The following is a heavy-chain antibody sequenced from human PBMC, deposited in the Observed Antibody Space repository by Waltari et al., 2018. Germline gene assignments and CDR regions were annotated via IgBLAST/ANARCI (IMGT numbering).Heavy chain of an antibody. J-gene: IGHJ2*01. CDR3: ARGARRTSQTTGWWYFDV. Sequence: EVQLVESGGGLVQPGGSLRLSCEASEFTFSLSWMHWVRQVPGKGLEWVSRSNSDGSSISYANSVKGRFTISKDNARNTVYLQMNSLRAEDTAIYYCARGARRTSQTTGWWYFDVWGRGTLLTVSS. V-gene: IGHV3-74*01. CDR2: SNSDGSSI. CDR1: EFTFSLSW. D-gene: IGHD4-17*01.